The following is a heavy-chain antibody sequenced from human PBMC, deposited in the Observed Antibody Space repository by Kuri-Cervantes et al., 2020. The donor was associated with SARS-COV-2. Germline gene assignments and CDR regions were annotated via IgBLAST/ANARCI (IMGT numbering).Heavy chain of an antibody. CDR2: INHNGNT. CDR1: GGSFNNYS. V-gene: IGHV4-34*01. J-gene: IGHJ6*03. CDR3: ARGVTGVEHTVVLIATYYYHYYLDV. D-gene: IGHD2-21*01. Sequence: GSLRLSCAVYGGSFNNYSWSWVRQSPGKGLEWIGEINHNGNTNYNPSLKSRVTISVDTSKNQFSLKLSYVTAADAAVYYCARGVTGVEHTVVLIATYYYHYYLDVWGKGTTVTVSS.